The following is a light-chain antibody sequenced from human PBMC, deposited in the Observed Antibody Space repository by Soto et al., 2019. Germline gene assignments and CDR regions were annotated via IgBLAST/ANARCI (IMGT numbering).Light chain of an antibody. CDR1: SSNIGAGYD. V-gene: IGLV1-40*01. J-gene: IGLJ2*01. Sequence: QAVVTQPPSVSGAPGQRVTISCTGSSSNIGAGYDVHWYRQLPGTAPRLLIYDNNYRPSGVPDRFSGSKSGTSASLSITGLQAEDEADYYCQSYDSSLSAVFGGGTKVTVL. CDR2: DNN. CDR3: QSYDSSLSAV.